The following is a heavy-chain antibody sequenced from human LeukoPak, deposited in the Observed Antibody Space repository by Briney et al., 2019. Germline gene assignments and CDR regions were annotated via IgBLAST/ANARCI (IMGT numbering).Heavy chain of an antibody. CDR3: ARGPTYYDFRSANWAHRWFDP. V-gene: IGHV4-39*01. CDR1: GDSVSSSNYY. Sequence: SETLSLTCTVFGDSVSSSNYYWAWFRQPPGKGLDWIGSLYYDGRTYYSPSLESRVTVSVDTSKNQFSLKLSSVTAADTAVYYCARGPTYYDFRSANWAHRWFDPWGQGTLVTVSS. J-gene: IGHJ5*02. CDR2: LYYDGRT. D-gene: IGHD3-3*01.